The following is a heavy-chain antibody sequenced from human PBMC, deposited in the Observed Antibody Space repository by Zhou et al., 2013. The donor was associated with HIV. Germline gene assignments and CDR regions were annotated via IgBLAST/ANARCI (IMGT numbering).Heavy chain of an antibody. Sequence: QGQLVQSGGEVKKPGASLRVSCEGSGYPFGTYGLNWVRQAPGQGLQWMGWISVYSGNTDYAQKFQGRVTLTTDTATNTAYMELKSLTSDDTATYYCVRIACSGGSCYSDYWGQGTLVTVSS. CDR1: GYPFGTYG. J-gene: IGHJ4*02. CDR3: VRIACSGGSCYSDY. V-gene: IGHV1-18*01. CDR2: ISVYSGNT. D-gene: IGHD2-15*01.